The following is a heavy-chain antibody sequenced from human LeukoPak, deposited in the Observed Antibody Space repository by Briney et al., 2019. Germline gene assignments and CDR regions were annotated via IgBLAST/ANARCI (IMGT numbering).Heavy chain of an antibody. J-gene: IGHJ4*02. CDR1: GFTFSSYA. CDR2: ISGSGGST. Sequence: GGSLRLSCAASGFTFSSYAMSWVRQAPGKGLEWVSAISGSGGSTYYADSVKGRFTISRDNSKNTLYLQMNSLRAEDTAVYYCARDRRGRWANFDYWGQGTLVTVSS. CDR3: ARDRRGRWANFDY. D-gene: IGHD4-23*01. V-gene: IGHV3-23*01.